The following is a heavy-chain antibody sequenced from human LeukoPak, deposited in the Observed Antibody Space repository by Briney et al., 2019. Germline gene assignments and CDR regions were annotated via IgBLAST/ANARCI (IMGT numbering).Heavy chain of an antibody. CDR1: GLTVSSNC. V-gene: IGHV3-53*01. CDR3: TKWDYGGNAFDI. J-gene: IGHJ3*02. Sequence: GGSLRLSCAASGLTVSSNCMSWVRQAPGKGLEWVSFIYSGGNTYYADSVKGRFTISRDNSKNTVHLQVNSLRAEDTAMYYCTKWDYGGNAFDIWGQGTMVTVSS. CDR2: IYSGGNT. D-gene: IGHD4-23*01.